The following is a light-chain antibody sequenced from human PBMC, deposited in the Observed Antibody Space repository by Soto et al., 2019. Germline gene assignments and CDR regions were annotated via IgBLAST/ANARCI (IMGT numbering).Light chain of an antibody. J-gene: IGKJ4*01. Sequence: DIQMTQSPSSLSASVRHIVTITSRAGQSILNYLSWYQLKPGKAPRLLMYGAASLQSGVPSRFSGSGSGTDFTLTISGLLPEDFATYYCQQNYRTPPTFGGGTKVDNK. CDR1: QSILNY. CDR3: QQNYRTPPT. CDR2: GAA. V-gene: IGKV1-39*01.